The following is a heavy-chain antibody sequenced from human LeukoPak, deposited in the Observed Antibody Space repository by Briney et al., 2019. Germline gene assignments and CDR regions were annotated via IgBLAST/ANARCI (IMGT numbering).Heavy chain of an antibody. CDR2: IIWNSCSI. V-gene: IGHV3-9*01. D-gene: IGHD1-26*01. CDR3: AKEGHSGRALGKPLDY. Sequence: GGSLTLYCAASGFTFDDYPMHWLRQAPGKGLEWVSYIIWNSCSIGYADSVKGRFTISRDNAKNSLYLQMKSLRAEETALYYCAKEGHSGRALGKPLDYWGQGTLVTVSS. J-gene: IGHJ4*02. CDR1: GFTFDDYP.